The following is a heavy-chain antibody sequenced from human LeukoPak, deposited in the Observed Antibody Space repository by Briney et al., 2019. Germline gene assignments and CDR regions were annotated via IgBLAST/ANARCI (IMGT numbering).Heavy chain of an antibody. J-gene: IGHJ4*02. CDR2: IYYSGSA. V-gene: IGHV4-59*01. D-gene: IGHD3-22*01. CDR1: GGSINSYY. Sequence: SETLSLTCTVSGGSINSYYWSWIRQPPGRGLEYIGYIYYSGSANYNPSLKSRVTISVDPSKNQFSLKLSSVTAADTAVYYCARNGDYYEKSGYYYLFDFWGQGTLVTVSS. CDR3: ARNGDYYEKSGYYYLFDF.